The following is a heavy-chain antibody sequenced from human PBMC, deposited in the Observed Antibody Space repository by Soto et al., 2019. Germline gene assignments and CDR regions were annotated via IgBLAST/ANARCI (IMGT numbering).Heavy chain of an antibody. V-gene: IGHV4-30-4*08. Sequence: SETLSLTCTVSGGSVRRGNYYWSWIRQFPGKGLEWIGYMYYNGGTQYNPSLRTPISMSLDTSKKHFSLKMRSVTGADTAVYYCARGISKYSSWYEPHTWFDAWGQGALVTVSS. CDR2: MYYNGGT. J-gene: IGHJ5*02. CDR3: ARGISKYSSWYEPHTWFDA. CDR1: GGSVRRGNYY. D-gene: IGHD6-13*01.